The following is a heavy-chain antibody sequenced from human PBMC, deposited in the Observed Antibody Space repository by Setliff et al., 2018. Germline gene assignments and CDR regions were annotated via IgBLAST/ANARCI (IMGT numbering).Heavy chain of an antibody. J-gene: IGHJ4*02. CDR3: ARQVAVDTAMGYFDW. V-gene: IGHV4-39*01. D-gene: IGHD5-18*01. Sequence: SETLSLTCTVSGGSISSSSYYWGWIRQPPGKGLEWIGSIYYSGSTFYNPSLKSPFTLSVDTSKNQFSLKLSSVTAADTAVYYCARQVAVDTAMGYFDWWGQGTLVTVSS. CDR2: IYYSGST. CDR1: GGSISSSSYY.